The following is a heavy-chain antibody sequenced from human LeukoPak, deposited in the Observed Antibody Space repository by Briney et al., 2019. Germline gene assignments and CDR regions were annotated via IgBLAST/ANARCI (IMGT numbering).Heavy chain of an antibody. CDR1: GGSISSYY. J-gene: IGHJ4*02. D-gene: IGHD3-22*01. CDR2: IYTSGST. CDR3: ARDLVIYYDSSGIDY. V-gene: IGHV4-4*07. Sequence: SETLSLTCTVSGGSISSYYWSWIRQPAGKGLEWIGRIYTSGSTNYNPSPKSRVTMSVDTSKNQFSLKLSSVTAADTAVYYCARDLVIYYDSSGIDYWGQGTLVTVSS.